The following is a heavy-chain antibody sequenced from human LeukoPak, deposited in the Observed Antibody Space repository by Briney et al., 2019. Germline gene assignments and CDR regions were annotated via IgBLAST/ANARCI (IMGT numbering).Heavy chain of an antibody. CDR3: AKYCGGDCYALDY. Sequence: GGSLRLSCAASGFTFSDHYMDWVRQAPGKGLEWVGRIRNKANSYTTEYVASVKGRFTISRDDSKNSLYLQMNSLKTDDTAVYYCAKYCGGDCYALDYWGQGTLVTVSS. J-gene: IGHJ4*02. CDR1: GFTFSDHY. CDR2: IRNKANSYTT. V-gene: IGHV3-72*01. D-gene: IGHD2-21*02.